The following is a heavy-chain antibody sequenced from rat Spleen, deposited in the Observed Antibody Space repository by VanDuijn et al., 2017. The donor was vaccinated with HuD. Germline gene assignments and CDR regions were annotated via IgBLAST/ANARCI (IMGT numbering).Heavy chain of an antibody. V-gene: IGHV5-20*01. Sequence: EVQLVESGGGLVQPGRSMKLSCAASGFTFSNYDMAWVRQAPGKGLEWVASISTGGGSTYYRDSVKGRFTISRDNAKSSLYLQMDSLRSEDTATYYCTTDNSGYGVMDAWGQGASVTVSS. CDR3: TTDNSGYGVMDA. J-gene: IGHJ4*01. D-gene: IGHD4-3*01. CDR1: GFTFSNYD. CDR2: ISTGGGST.